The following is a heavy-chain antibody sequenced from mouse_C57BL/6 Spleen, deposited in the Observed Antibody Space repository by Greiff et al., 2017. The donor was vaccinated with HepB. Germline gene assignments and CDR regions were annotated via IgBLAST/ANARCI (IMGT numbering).Heavy chain of an antibody. CDR3: ARDASITVYAMDY. V-gene: IGHV5-4*03. CDR1: GFTFSSYA. CDR2: ISDGGSYT. Sequence: DVMLVESGGGLVKPGGSLKLSCAASGFTFSSYAMSWVRQTPEKRLEWVATISDGGSYTYYPDNVKGRFTISRDNAKNNLYLQMSHLKSEDTAMYYCARDASITVYAMDYWGQGTSVTVSS. J-gene: IGHJ4*01. D-gene: IGHD1-1*01.